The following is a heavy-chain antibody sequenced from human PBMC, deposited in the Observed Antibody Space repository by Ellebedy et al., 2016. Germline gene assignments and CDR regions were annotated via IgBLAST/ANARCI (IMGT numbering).Heavy chain of an antibody. J-gene: IGHJ3*01. CDR2: TRNKANSYTT. D-gene: IGHD5-24*01. V-gene: IGHV3-72*01. CDR1: GFTFSDHY. CDR3: AKDRDNYWKGKGASDT. Sequence: GGSLRLSXAASGFTFSDHYMDWVRQAPGKGLEWVGRTRNKANSYTTEYAASVKGRFTISTDDSKNSLYLQMNSLRVEDTALYYCAKDRDNYWKGKGASDTWGQGTMVTVSS.